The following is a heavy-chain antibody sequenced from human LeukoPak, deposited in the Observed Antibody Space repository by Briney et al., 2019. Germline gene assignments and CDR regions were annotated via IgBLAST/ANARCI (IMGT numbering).Heavy chain of an antibody. V-gene: IGHV3-48*03. CDR2: ISSSGSTI. CDR1: GFTFSSYE. CDR3: ARTRTGYSYGYGDY. J-gene: IGHJ4*02. Sequence: QPGGSLRLSCAASGFTFSSYEMNWVRQAPGKGLEWVSYISSSGSTIYYADSVKGRFTISRDNAKNSLYLQMNSLRAEDTALYYCARTRTGYSYGYGDYWGQGTLVTVSS. D-gene: IGHD5-18*01.